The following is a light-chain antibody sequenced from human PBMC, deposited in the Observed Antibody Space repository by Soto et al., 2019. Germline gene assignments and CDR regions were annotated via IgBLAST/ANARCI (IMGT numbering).Light chain of an antibody. Sequence: DIQMTQSPSSLSASVGDRVTITCRASQGISTYLAWYPQKPGKVPKLLIYAASTLQSGVPSRFSGSGSGTDFTLTISSRQPEDVAPYYCQQYNSAPLTCGGGTKVEIK. J-gene: IGKJ4*01. V-gene: IGKV1-27*01. CDR3: QQYNSAPLT. CDR1: QGISTY. CDR2: AAS.